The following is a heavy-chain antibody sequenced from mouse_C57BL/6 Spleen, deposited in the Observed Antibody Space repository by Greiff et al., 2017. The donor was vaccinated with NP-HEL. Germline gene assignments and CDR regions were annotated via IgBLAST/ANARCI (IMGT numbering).Heavy chain of an antibody. Sequence: VQLQQPGAELVMPGASVKLSCKASGYTFTSYWMHWVKQRPGQGLEWIGEIDPSDSYTNYNQKFKGKSTLTVDKSSSTAYMQLSSLTSEDSAVYYCARPYSNYGAWFAYWGQGTLVTVSA. CDR3: ARPYSNYGAWFAY. J-gene: IGHJ3*01. D-gene: IGHD2-5*01. CDR1: GYTFTSYW. CDR2: IDPSDSYT. V-gene: IGHV1-69*01.